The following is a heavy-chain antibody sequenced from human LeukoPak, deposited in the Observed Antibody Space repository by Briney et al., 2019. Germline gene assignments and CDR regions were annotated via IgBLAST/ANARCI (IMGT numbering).Heavy chain of an antibody. Sequence: GGSLRLSCAASGFTFSSYAMSWVRQAPGKGLEWVSAISGSGGSTYYADSVKGRFAISRDNSKNTLHLQMNSLRAEDTAVCYCASPGGVPTPDPWGQGTLVTVSS. J-gene: IGHJ5*02. CDR3: ASPGGVPTPDP. CDR1: GFTFSSYA. D-gene: IGHD3-16*01. CDR2: ISGSGGST. V-gene: IGHV3-23*01.